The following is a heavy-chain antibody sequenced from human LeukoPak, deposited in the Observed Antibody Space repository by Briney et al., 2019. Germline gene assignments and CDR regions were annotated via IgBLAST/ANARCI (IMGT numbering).Heavy chain of an antibody. D-gene: IGHD3-10*01. CDR3: ARVESSYFGSGRKYFDH. V-gene: IGHV4-59*01. CDR1: GGSISSYY. J-gene: IGHJ4*02. Sequence: SETLSLTCTVSGGSISSYYWSWIRQPPGKGLEWIGYIYYSGSTNYNPSLKSRVTISVDTSKNQFSLNLSSVTAADTAVYYCARVESSYFGSGRKYFDHWGQGTLVTVSS. CDR2: IYYSGST.